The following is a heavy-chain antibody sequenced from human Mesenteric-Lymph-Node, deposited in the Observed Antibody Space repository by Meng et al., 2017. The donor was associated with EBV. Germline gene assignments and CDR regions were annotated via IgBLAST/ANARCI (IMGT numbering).Heavy chain of an antibody. J-gene: IGHJ4*02. CDR2: IYSSGNT. Sequence: VQLQASGPVLVKPSQTLSLTRAVFGDNISSGGYYWSWIRQPPGQGLEWIGYIYSSGNTYYNPSLRSRVTISIDTSKNQFSLSLHSVTAADTAVYYCATNDNYRNDYWGQGTLVTVSS. CDR3: ATNDNYRNDY. CDR1: GDNISSGGYY. V-gene: IGHV4-31*11. D-gene: IGHD5-24*01.